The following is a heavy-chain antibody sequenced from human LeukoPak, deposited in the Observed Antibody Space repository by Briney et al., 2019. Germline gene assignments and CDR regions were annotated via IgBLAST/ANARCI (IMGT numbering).Heavy chain of an antibody. Sequence: AVKVSCKASGGSFSSYAISCVRQAPGQGLEWMGGILPIFGTAHYAQKFQGRVTITADKSTSTAYMGLSSLRSEDTAVYYCARCYYDSSGYYYPLGPWGQGTLVTVSS. D-gene: IGHD3-22*01. CDR1: GGSFSSYA. CDR3: ARCYYDSSGYYYPLGP. J-gene: IGHJ5*02. CDR2: ILPIFGTA. V-gene: IGHV1-69*06.